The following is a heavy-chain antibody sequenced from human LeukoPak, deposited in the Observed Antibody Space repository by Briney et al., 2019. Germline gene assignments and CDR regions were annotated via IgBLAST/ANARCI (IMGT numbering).Heavy chain of an antibody. D-gene: IGHD5-12*01. J-gene: IGHJ4*02. CDR3: ARAPTLVATANYDY. V-gene: IGHV3-7*01. CDR1: GFTFSSYW. Sequence: GGSLRLSCAASGFTFSSYWMSGVRQAPGKGLEWVANKKQDGSVKYYVDSVKDRFTNSRDNAKNSLYLQMNSLRAEDTAVYYCARAPTLVATANYDYWGQGTLVTVSS. CDR2: KKQDGSVK.